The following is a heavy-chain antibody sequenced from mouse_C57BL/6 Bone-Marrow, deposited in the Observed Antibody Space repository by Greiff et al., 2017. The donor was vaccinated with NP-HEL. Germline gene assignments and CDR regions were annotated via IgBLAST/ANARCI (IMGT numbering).Heavy chain of an antibody. D-gene: IGHD1-1*01. Sequence: QVQLQQSGAELARPGASVKLSCKASGYTFTSYGISWVKQRTGQGLEWIGEIYPRSGNTYYNEKFKGKATLTADKSSSTAYMELRSLTSEDSAVYFCARRGVLRLVWFAYWGQGTLVTVSA. CDR1: GYTFTSYG. V-gene: IGHV1-81*01. CDR3: ARRGVLRLVWFAY. J-gene: IGHJ3*01. CDR2: IYPRSGNT.